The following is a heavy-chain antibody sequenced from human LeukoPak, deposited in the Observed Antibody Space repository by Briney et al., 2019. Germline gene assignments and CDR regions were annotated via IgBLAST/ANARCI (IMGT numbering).Heavy chain of an antibody. CDR3: ARADNCSGGSCYVYYYYYMDV. Sequence: PGGSLRLSCAASGFTFSSYSMNWVRQAPGKGLEWVSSISSSSSYIYYADSVKGRFTISRDNAKNSLYLQMNSLRAEDTAVYYCARADNCSGGSCYVYYYYYMDVWGKGTTVTISS. CDR2: ISSSSSYI. V-gene: IGHV3-21*01. J-gene: IGHJ6*03. CDR1: GFTFSSYS. D-gene: IGHD2-15*01.